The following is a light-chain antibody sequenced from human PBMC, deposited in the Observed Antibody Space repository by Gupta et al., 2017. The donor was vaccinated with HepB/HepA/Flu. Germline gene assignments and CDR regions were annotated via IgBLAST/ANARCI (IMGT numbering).Light chain of an antibody. CDR1: QKISTY. CDR3: QQGYRTPLT. Sequence: DIQMTQSPSSLSASVGDRVTITCRTSQKISTYLNWYQQKPGKAPNLLIYAASSLQSGVPSRFSGSGSETEFTLTISILQPEDFATYYCQQGYRTPLTFGGGTKVEIK. V-gene: IGKV1-39*01. CDR2: AAS. J-gene: IGKJ4*01.